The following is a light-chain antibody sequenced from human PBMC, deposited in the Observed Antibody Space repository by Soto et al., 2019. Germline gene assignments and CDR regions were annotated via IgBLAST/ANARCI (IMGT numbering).Light chain of an antibody. J-gene: IGKJ5*01. CDR1: QSVDDN. V-gene: IGKV3-15*01. CDR2: GAS. CDR3: QQCHATPLT. Sequence: EIVMTQSPATLSVSPGERATLSCRASQSVDDNLAWYQQKPGQAPRLLIYGASTRATGIPARFSGSGYGTDFTLTITTLQPEDVGMYYCQQCHATPLTFGQGTRLEI.